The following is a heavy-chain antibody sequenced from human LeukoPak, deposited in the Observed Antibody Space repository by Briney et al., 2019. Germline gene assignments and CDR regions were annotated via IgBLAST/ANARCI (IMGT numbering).Heavy chain of an antibody. CDR2: ISGSGGST. J-gene: IGHJ4*02. CDR1: GFTFSSYA. Sequence: GGSLRLSCAASGFTFSSYAMSWVRQAPGKGLEWVSAISGSGGSTYYADSVKGRFTISRDNSKNTLYLQMNSLRAEDTAVYYCAKDAHFQLLSQYYFDYWGQGTLVTVSS. CDR3: AKDAHFQLLSQYYFDY. V-gene: IGHV3-23*01. D-gene: IGHD2-2*01.